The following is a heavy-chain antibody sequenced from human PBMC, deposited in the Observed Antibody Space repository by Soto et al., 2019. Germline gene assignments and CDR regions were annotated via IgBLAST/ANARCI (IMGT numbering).Heavy chain of an antibody. CDR2: IDPSDSYT. J-gene: IGHJ6*02. CDR3: ARARGATAYYYYYGMDV. V-gene: IGHV5-10-1*01. D-gene: IGHD5-12*01. CDR1: GYSFTSYW. Sequence: RKISCKGSGYSFTSYWISWVRQMPGKGLEWMGRIDPSDSYTIYSPSFQGHVTISADKSISTAYLQWSSLKASDTAMYYCARARGATAYYYYYGMDVWGQGTTVTVSS.